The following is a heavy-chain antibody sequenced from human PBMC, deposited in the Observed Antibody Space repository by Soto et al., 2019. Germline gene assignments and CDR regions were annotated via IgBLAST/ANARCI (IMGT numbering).Heavy chain of an antibody. Sequence: EVQLVESGGGLVKPGGSLRLSCAASGFTFSKTWMNWVRQAPGKGLEWVGRIQSMPDGGTADYAAPLKGRFTISRDDSQNTLFRQMNSLKTKNPAVYYCSTEPVCDYWGQGTLVTACS. CDR1: GFTFSKTW. J-gene: IGHJ4*02. CDR2: IQSMPDGGTA. V-gene: IGHV3-15*07. CDR3: STEPVCDY. D-gene: IGHD3-16*01.